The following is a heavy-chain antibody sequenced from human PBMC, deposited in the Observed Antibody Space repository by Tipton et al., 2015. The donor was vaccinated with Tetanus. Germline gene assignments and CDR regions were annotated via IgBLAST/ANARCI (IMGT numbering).Heavy chain of an antibody. Sequence: TLSLTCTVSGGSVRSGSYSWNWIRQPPGKGLEWLAYVSYSGRTNSNYSLKSRITVSQDTSKNQFSLRLTSVTAADTAVYYCARGITDGYNRRFDYWGQGTLVAVSP. V-gene: IGHV4-61*01. CDR3: ARGITDGYNRRFDY. CDR2: VSYSGRT. J-gene: IGHJ4*02. D-gene: IGHD5-24*01. CDR1: GGSVRSGSYS.